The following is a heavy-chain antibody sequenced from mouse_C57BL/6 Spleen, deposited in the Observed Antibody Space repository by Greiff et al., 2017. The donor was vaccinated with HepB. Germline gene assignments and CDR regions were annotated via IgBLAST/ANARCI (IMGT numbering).Heavy chain of an antibody. V-gene: IGHV1-52*01. D-gene: IGHD2-5*01. Sequence: QVQLKQSGAELVRPGSSVKLSCKASGYTFTSYWMHWVKQRPIQGLEWIGNIDPSDSETHYNQKFKDKATLTVDKSSSTAYMQLSSLTSEDSAVYYCARYSNIYYAMDYWGHGTSVTVSS. CDR3: ARYSNIYYAMDY. CDR1: GYTFTSYW. J-gene: IGHJ4*01. CDR2: IDPSDSET.